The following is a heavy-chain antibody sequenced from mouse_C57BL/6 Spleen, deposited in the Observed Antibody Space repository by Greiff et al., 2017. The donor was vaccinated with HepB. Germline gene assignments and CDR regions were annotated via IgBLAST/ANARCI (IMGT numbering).Heavy chain of an antibody. CDR1: GFTFSNYW. CDR3: TDDYDVRFAY. J-gene: IGHJ3*01. V-gene: IGHV6-3*01. CDR2: IRFKSDNYAT. Sequence: EVKLEESGGGLVQPGGSMKLSCVASGFTFSNYWMNWVRQSPEKGLEWVAQIRFKSDNYATHYAESVKGRFTISRDDSKSSVYLQMNNLRAEDTGIYYCTDDYDVRFAYWGQGTLVTVSA. D-gene: IGHD2-4*01.